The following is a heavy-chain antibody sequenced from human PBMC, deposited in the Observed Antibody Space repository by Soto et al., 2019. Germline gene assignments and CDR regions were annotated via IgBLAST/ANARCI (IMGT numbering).Heavy chain of an antibody. D-gene: IGHD2-15*01. CDR3: ARHTPAISISDH. CDR2: IYDSENT. V-gene: IGHV4-31*03. J-gene: IGHJ4*02. Sequence: PSETLSLTCTVSGSSINSGGYYWSWIRQLPGKGLEWIGYIYDSENTQYNPSLKSRVTISVDTSKSQFSLELTSVTAADTAVYYCARHTPAISISDHWGQGTLVTVSS. CDR1: GSSINSGGYY.